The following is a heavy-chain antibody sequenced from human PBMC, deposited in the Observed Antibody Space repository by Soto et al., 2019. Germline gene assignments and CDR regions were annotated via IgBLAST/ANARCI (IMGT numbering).Heavy chain of an antibody. CDR3: ARVVTIFGVVINDAFDI. D-gene: IGHD3-3*01. CDR1: GGTFSSYA. Sequence: QVQLVQSGAEVKKPGSSVKVSCKASGGTFSSYAISWVRQAPGQGLEWMGGIIPIFGTANYAQKFQGRVTITADESTSTAYMDLSSLRSEDTAVYYCARVVTIFGVVINDAFDIWGQGTMVTVSS. CDR2: IIPIFGTA. V-gene: IGHV1-69*01. J-gene: IGHJ3*02.